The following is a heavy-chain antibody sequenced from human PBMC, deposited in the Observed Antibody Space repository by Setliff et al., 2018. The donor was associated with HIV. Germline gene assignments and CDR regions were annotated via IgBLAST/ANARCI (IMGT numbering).Heavy chain of an antibody. J-gene: IGHJ4*02. CDR2: ISPYNGDT. CDR1: EYTFIDYF. D-gene: IGHD6-13*01. Sequence: GASVKVSCKAFEYTFIDYFIHWVRQAPGQGLEWMGWISPYNGDTKILQKFRGRVAMTRDTSISTAYLELTGLTSDDTAMYYCARNGRTVAAGGFADYWGQGTLVTVSS. CDR3: ARNGRTVAAGGFADY. V-gene: IGHV1-2*02.